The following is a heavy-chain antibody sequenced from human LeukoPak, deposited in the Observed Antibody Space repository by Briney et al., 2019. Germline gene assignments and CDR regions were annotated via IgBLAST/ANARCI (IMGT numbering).Heavy chain of an antibody. D-gene: IGHD2-21*01. CDR2: IYYSGST. CDR1: GGSISSSSYY. J-gene: IGHJ3*02. CDR3: ARVGDHDAFDI. Sequence: SETLSLTCTVSGGSISSSSYYWGWIRQPPGKGLEWIGSIYYSGSTYYNPSLKSRVTISVDTSKNQFSLKLSSVTAADTAVYYCARVGDHDAFDIWGQGTMVTVSS. V-gene: IGHV4-39*07.